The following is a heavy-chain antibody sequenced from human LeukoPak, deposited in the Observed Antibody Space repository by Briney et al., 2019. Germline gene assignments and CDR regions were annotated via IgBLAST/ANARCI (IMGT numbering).Heavy chain of an antibody. CDR3: AGPMYSSTWTPFDY. Sequence: GRSLRLSCAASGFTFSSYAMHWVRQAPGKGLEWVAVISYDGSNKYYADSVKGRFTISRDNSKNTLYLQMNSLRAEDTAVYYCAGPMYSSTWTPFDYWGQGTLVTVSS. J-gene: IGHJ4*02. D-gene: IGHD6-13*01. CDR2: ISYDGSNK. CDR1: GFTFSSYA. V-gene: IGHV3-30*04.